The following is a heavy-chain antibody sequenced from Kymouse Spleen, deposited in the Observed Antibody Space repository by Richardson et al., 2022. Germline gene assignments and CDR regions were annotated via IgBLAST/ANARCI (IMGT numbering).Heavy chain of an antibody. D-gene: IGHD3-3*01. CDR2: IKQDGSEK. J-gene: IGHJ4*02. V-gene: IGHV3-7*01. CDR3: ARDGTYDFWSGYHDY. Sequence: EVQLVESGGGLVQPGGSLRLSCAASGFTFSSYWMSWVRQAPGKGLEWVANIKQDGSEKYYVDSVKGRFTISRDNAKNSLYLQMNSLRAEDTAVYYCARDGTYDFWSGYHDYWGQGTLVTVSS. CDR1: GFTFSSYW.